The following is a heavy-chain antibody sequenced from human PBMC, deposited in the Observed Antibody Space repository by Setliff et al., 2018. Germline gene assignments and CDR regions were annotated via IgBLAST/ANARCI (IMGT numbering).Heavy chain of an antibody. J-gene: IGHJ4*01. D-gene: IGHD6-19*01. V-gene: IGHV3-48*01. Sequence: PGGSLRLSCAASGITFSTYSMNWVRQAPGKGPEWVSYISSGSLIIYYADSVKGRFTIPRDNAKNSVYLQMNSLRADDTALYYCARGGPYYSGWYAIEYWGQGARVTVSS. CDR2: ISSGSLII. CDR1: GITFSTYS. CDR3: ARGGPYYSGWYAIEY.